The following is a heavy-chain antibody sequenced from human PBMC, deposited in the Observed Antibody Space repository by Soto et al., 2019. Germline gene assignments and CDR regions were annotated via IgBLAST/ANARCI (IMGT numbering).Heavy chain of an antibody. CDR2: IYYSGST. Sequence: LSLTCTVSGGSISSYYWSWIRQPPGKGLEWIGYIYYSGSTNYNPSLKSRVTISVDTSKNQLSLKLSSVTAADTAVYYCAGRGSGWRPYDYWGQGTLVTVSS. D-gene: IGHD6-19*01. CDR1: GGSISSYY. V-gene: IGHV4-59*01. CDR3: AGRGSGWRPYDY. J-gene: IGHJ4*02.